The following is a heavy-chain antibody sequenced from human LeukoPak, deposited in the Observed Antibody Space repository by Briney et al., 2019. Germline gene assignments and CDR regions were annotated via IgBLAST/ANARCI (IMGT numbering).Heavy chain of an antibody. CDR2: INHSGST. V-gene: IGHV4-34*01. D-gene: IGHD3-10*01. CDR1: GGSFSGYY. J-gene: IGHJ4*02. Sequence: SETLSLTCAVYGGSFSGYYWSWIRQPPGKGLEWIGEINHSGSTNYNPSLKSRVTISVDTSKNQFSLKLSSVTAADTAVYYCATRPRQFLWFEEFLFDYWGQGTLVTVSS. CDR3: ATRPRQFLWFEEFLFDY.